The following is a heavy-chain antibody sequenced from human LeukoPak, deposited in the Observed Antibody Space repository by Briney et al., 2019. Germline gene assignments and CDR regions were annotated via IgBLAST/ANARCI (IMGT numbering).Heavy chain of an antibody. J-gene: IGHJ5*02. Sequence: SETLSLTCTVSGGSITGYYWSWIRQPPGKGLEWIGYIYYSGSTNYYNPSLKSRVTISVDTPKNQFSLELSSVTAADTAVYYCARQYYYDSSGLQGDWFDPWGQGTLVTVSS. CDR3: ARQYYYDSSGLQGDWFDP. CDR2: IYYSGST. CDR1: GGSITGYY. D-gene: IGHD3-22*01. V-gene: IGHV4-59*08.